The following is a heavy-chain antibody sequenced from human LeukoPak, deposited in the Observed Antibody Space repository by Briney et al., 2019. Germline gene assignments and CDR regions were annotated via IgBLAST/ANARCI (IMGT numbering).Heavy chain of an antibody. Sequence: GGSLRLSCAASGFTFSSYSMNWVRQAPGKGLEWVSSISSSSSYIYYADSVKGRFTISRDNAKNSLYLQMNSLRAEDTAVYYCARDMIVVPAAIGWFDPWGQGTLVTVSS. D-gene: IGHD2-2*01. J-gene: IGHJ5*02. CDR1: GFTFSSYS. CDR3: ARDMIVVPAAIGWFDP. V-gene: IGHV3-21*01. CDR2: ISSSSSYI.